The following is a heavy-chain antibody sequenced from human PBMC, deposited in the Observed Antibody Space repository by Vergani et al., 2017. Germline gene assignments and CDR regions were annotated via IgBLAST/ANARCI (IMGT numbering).Heavy chain of an antibody. J-gene: IGHJ4*02. CDR3: AKQYDSGAGYSDPTFDY. Sequence: QVQLVESGGGVVQPGGSLRLSCAASGFTFSSYGMHWVRQAPGKGLEWVAFIRYDGSKKYYADSVKGRFTISRDNSKNTLYLQMNSLGAEDTAVYYCAKQYDSGAGYSDPTFDYWGQGTLVTVSS. CDR2: IRYDGSKK. V-gene: IGHV3-30*02. CDR1: GFTFSSYG. D-gene: IGHD3-9*01.